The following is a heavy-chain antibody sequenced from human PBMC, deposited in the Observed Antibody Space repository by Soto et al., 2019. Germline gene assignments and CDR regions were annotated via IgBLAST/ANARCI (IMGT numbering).Heavy chain of an antibody. J-gene: IGHJ4*02. CDR1: GFTFSSYA. D-gene: IGHD3-10*01. Sequence: QPGGSLRLSCAASGFTFSSYAMSWVRQAPGKGLEWVSAISGSGGSTYYADSVKGRFTISRDNSKNTLYLQMNSLRAEDTAVYYCAKDVPYYYGSGSRTFDYWGQGTLVTVSS. V-gene: IGHV3-23*01. CDR3: AKDVPYYYGSGSRTFDY. CDR2: ISGSGGST.